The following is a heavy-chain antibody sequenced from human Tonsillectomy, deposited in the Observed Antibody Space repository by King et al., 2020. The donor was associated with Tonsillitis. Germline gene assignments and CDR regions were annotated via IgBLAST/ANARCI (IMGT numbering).Heavy chain of an antibody. CDR2: ISSSGCTI. D-gene: IGHD3-22*01. V-gene: IGHV3-48*03. CDR1: GFTFSSYE. Sequence: VQLVESGGGLVQPGGSLKLSCTASGFTFSSYEMNCVRQAPGKGLEWVSYISSSGCTIYYADSVKGRFTISRDNARNSLYLQMNSLRAEDTAVYYCTRGSWAITLMPADAFDIWGQGTLVTVSS. CDR3: TRGSWAITLMPADAFDI. J-gene: IGHJ3*02.